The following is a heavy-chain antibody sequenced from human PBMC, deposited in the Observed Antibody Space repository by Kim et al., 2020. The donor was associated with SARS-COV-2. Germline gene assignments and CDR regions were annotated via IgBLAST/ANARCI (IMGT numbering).Heavy chain of an antibody. D-gene: IGHD2-2*01. J-gene: IGHJ6*02. CDR1: GFTFSNAW. Sequence: GGSLRLSCAASGFTFSNAWMSWVRQAPGKGLEWVGRIKSKTDGGTTDYAAPVKGRFTISRDDSKNTLYLQMNSLKTEDTAVYYCTSDIVVVPAAMPLDYYYYGMDVWGQGTTVTVSS. CDR3: TSDIVVVPAAMPLDYYYYGMDV. V-gene: IGHV3-15*01. CDR2: IKSKTDGGTT.